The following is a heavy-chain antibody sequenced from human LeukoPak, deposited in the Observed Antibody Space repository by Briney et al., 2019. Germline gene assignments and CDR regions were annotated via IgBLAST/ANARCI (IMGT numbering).Heavy chain of an antibody. D-gene: IGHD2-15*01. V-gene: IGHV1-69*06. J-gene: IGHJ3*02. CDR2: IIPIFGTA. CDR1: GYTFTSYD. Sequence: SVKVSCKASGYTFTSYDINWVRQSTGQGLEWMGWIIPIFGTANYAQKFQGRVTITADKSTSTAYMELSSLRSEDTAVYYCARGATDIVVVVAATDAFDIWGQGTMVTVSS. CDR3: ARGATDIVVVVAATDAFDI.